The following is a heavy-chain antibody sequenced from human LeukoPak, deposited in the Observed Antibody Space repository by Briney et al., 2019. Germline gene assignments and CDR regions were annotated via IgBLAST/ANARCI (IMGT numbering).Heavy chain of an antibody. CDR3: AKGMGVHSSGWKFDY. CDR1: GFTFSSYV. D-gene: IGHD6-19*01. J-gene: IGHJ4*02. Sequence: PGGSLRLSCAVSGFTFSSYVMSWVRQAPGKGLEWVSGVSGNGGSTYYADSVKGRFTISRDNSKNTLYLQMSSLRDDDTALYYCAKGMGVHSSGWKFDYWGQGTLVTVSS. CDR2: VSGNGGST. V-gene: IGHV3-23*01.